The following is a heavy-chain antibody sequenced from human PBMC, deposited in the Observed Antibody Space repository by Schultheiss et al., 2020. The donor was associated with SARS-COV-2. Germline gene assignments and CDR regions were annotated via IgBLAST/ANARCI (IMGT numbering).Heavy chain of an antibody. V-gene: IGHV4-59*01. J-gene: IGHJ4*02. D-gene: IGHD1-26*01. CDR3: ARGLSYRYFDY. Sequence: TLSLTCTVSGGSISSYYWSWIRQPPGKGLEWIGYIYYSGSTNYNPSLTSRVTISVDTSKNQFSLKLSSVTAADTAVYYCARGLSYRYFDYWGQGTLVTVS. CDR2: IYYSGST. CDR1: GGSISSYY.